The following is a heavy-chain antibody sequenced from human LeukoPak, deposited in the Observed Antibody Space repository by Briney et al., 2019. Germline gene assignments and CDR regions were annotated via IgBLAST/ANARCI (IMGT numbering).Heavy chain of an antibody. J-gene: IGHJ4*02. V-gene: IGHV3-23*01. CDR2: ISNSDDGR. Sequence: PGRSLRLSCAASGFTFSSYAMSWVRQAPGKGLEWVSAISNSDDGRYYADSAKGRFTISRDNSKNTLYLQMNSLRTEDTAVYYCAKDSSASFYCGGGACYSNYWGQGTLVTVSS. CDR3: AKDSSASFYCGGGACYSNY. CDR1: GFTFSSYA. D-gene: IGHD2-15*01.